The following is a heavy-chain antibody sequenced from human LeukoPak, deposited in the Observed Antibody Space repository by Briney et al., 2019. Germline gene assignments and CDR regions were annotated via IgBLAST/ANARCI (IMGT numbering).Heavy chain of an antibody. CDR3: ARLGRDIVVVLTVYYYYYYMDV. Sequence: PSETLSLTCAVYGGSFSGYYWSWIRQPPGKGLEWIGEINHSGSTNYNPSLKSRVTISVDTSKNQFSLKLSSVTAADTAVYYCARLGRDIVVVLTVYYYYYYMDVWGNGTTVTISS. V-gene: IGHV4-34*01. D-gene: IGHD2-2*01. J-gene: IGHJ6*03. CDR1: GGSFSGYY. CDR2: INHSGST.